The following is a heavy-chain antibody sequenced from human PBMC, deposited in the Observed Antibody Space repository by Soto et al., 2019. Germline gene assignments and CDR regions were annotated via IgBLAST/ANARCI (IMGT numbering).Heavy chain of an antibody. Sequence: QVQLVESGAEVKKPGSSVKVSCKASGGNFSSYAISWVRQAPEQGLEWMGGIIPIFGTANYAQKFQGRVTITADESTSTAYMELSSLRSEDTAVYYCAGDYGDYASYGMDVWGQGTTVTVSS. D-gene: IGHD4-17*01. CDR2: IIPIFGTA. J-gene: IGHJ6*02. CDR3: AGDYGDYASYGMDV. CDR1: GGNFSSYA. V-gene: IGHV1-69*12.